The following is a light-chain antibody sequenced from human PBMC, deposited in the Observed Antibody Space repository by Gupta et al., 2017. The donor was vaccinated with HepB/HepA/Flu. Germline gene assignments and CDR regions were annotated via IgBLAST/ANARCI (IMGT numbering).Light chain of an antibody. J-gene: IGLJ2*01. Sequence: SALTQPPSASGSPGQSVTISCTGTSSDVGGYNYVSWYQQHPGKAPKLMIYEVFKRPSGVPDRFSGSKSGNTASLTVSGLQAEDESDYYCSSYAGSNNLLFGGGTKLTVL. CDR1: SSDVGGYNY. CDR2: EVF. V-gene: IGLV2-8*01. CDR3: SSYAGSNNLL.